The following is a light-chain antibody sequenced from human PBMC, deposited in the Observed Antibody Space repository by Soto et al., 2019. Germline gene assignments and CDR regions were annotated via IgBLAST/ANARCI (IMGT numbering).Light chain of an antibody. J-gene: IGKJ4*01. CDR3: QQYGSSPLT. Sequence: EIVLTQSPGPLSLSPGERATLSCRASQSVSSSYLAWYQQKPGQAPRLLIYGASSRATVIPDSFSGSGSGTDFTLTISRLEPEDFAVYYCQQYGSSPLTFGGGTKVEIK. V-gene: IGKV3-20*01. CDR2: GAS. CDR1: QSVSSSY.